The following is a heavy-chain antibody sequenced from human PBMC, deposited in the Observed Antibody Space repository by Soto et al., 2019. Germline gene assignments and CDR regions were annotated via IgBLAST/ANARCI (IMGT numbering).Heavy chain of an antibody. D-gene: IGHD3-22*01. CDR1: GFTFSSYG. CDR2: ISYDGSNK. J-gene: IGHJ3*02. CDR3: AKDFLPGGDSSGYYYHDAFDI. Sequence: GGSLRLSCAASGFTFSSYGMHWVRQAPGKGLEWVAVISYDGSNKYYADSVKGRFTISRDNSKNTLYLQMNSLRAEDTAVYYCAKDFLPGGDSSGYYYHDAFDIWGQGTMVTVSS. V-gene: IGHV3-30*18.